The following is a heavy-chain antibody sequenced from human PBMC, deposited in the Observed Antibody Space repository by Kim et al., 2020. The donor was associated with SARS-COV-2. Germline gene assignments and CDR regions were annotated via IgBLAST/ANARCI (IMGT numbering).Heavy chain of an antibody. D-gene: IGHD6-6*01. Sequence: VKGRFTISRDNISKNTLYLKMNSLTTEDTAVYYCARGSRSAARGGYFDYWGQGTLVTVSS. CDR3: ARGSRSAARGGYFDY. V-gene: IGHV3-30*01. J-gene: IGHJ4*02.